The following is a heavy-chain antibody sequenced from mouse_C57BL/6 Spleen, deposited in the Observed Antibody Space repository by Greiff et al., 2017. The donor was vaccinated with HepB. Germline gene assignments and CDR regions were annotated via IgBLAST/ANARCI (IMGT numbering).Heavy chain of an antibody. J-gene: IGHJ4*01. CDR2: ISGGGGNT. D-gene: IGHD2-12*01. CDR3: ASHYTGFAMDY. Sequence: EVKLVESGGGLVKPGGSLKLSCAASGFTFSSYTMSWVRQTPEKRLEWVATISGGGGNTYYPDSVKGRFTISRDNAKNTLYLQMSSLRSEDTALYYCASHYTGFAMDYWGQGTSVTVSS. CDR1: GFTFSSYT. V-gene: IGHV5-9*01.